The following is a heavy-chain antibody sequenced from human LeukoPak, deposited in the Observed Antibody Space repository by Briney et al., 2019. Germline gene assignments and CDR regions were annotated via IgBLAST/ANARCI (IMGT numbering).Heavy chain of an antibody. Sequence: PSETLSLTCTVSGGSISSSSYYWGWIRQPPGKGLEWIGSIYYSGSTYYNPSLKSRVTISVDTSKNQFSLKLSSVTAADTAVYYCARVRGDGYPGGDFDYWGQGTLVTVSS. CDR2: IYYSGST. V-gene: IGHV4-39*07. D-gene: IGHD5-24*01. CDR3: ARVRGDGYPGGDFDY. CDR1: GGSISSSSYY. J-gene: IGHJ4*02.